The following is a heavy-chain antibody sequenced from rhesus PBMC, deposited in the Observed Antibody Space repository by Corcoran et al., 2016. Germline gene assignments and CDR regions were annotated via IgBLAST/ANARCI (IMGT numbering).Heavy chain of an antibody. V-gene: IGHV3S5*01. CDR1: GFTFISYG. D-gene: IGHD3-16*01. CDR2: IKSGGGRT. CDR3: AKGPSGSYYYPVSFDV. Sequence: EVQLVETGGGLVQPGGSLNLSCAASGFTFISYGMSWVRQAPGKGLEWFSAIKSGGGRTYYADAVKGRFTISRDNSKNTLSLQMNSLRAEDTAVYYCAKGPSGSYYYPVSFDVWGPGVLVTVSS. J-gene: IGHJ5-1*01.